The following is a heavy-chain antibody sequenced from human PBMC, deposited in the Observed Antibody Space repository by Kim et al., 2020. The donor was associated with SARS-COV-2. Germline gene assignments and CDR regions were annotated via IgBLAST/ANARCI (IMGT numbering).Heavy chain of an antibody. Sequence: SETLSLTCTVSGGSVNSGSYYWSCIRQPPGKGLEWIGYIYYSGSTNYNPSLKSRVTISVDTSKNQFSLKLSSVTAADTAVYYCARGRGDIVVVVAATPPSFDYWGQGALVTVPS. J-gene: IGHJ4*02. CDR3: ARGRGDIVVVVAATPPSFDY. CDR1: GGSVNSGSYY. D-gene: IGHD2-15*01. V-gene: IGHV4-61*01. CDR2: IYYSGST.